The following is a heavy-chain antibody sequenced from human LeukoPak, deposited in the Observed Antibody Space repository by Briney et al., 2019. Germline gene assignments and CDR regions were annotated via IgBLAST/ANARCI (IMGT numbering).Heavy chain of an antibody. CDR1: GGSFSGYY. V-gene: IGHV4-34*01. D-gene: IGHD5-12*01. CDR3: ARGTGVDIVATIPSRLGDKFDP. Sequence: KPSETLSLTCAVYGGSFSGYYWSWIRQPPGKGLEWIGEINHSGSTNYNPSHKSRVTISVDTSKNQFSLKLSSVTTADTAVYYCARGTGVDIVATIPSRLGDKFDPWGQGTLVTVSS. CDR2: INHSGST. J-gene: IGHJ5*02.